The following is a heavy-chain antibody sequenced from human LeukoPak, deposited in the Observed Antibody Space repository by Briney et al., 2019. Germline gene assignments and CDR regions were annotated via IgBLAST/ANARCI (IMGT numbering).Heavy chain of an antibody. CDR1: GFTFSSYA. V-gene: IGHV3-30-3*01. Sequence: PGGSLRLSCAASGFTFSSYAMHWVRQAPGKGLEWVAVISYDGSNKYYADSVKGRFTISRDNSKNTLYLQMNSLRAEDTAVYYCAKGNSGWSGIFDYWGQGALVTVSS. J-gene: IGHJ4*02. CDR2: ISYDGSNK. D-gene: IGHD6-19*01. CDR3: AKGNSGWSGIFDY.